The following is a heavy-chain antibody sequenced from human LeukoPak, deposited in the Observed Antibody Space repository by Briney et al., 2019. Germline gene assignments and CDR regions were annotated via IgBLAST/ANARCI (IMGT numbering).Heavy chain of an antibody. V-gene: IGHV3-74*01. D-gene: IGHD3-22*01. J-gene: IGHJ5*02. CDR2: INSDGSST. CDR3: ARDRGYYDSSGYYVNWFDP. CDR1: GFTFSSYW. Sequence: GGSLRLSCAASGFTFSSYWMHWVRQAPGKGLVWVSRINSDGSSTSYADSGKGRFTISRDNAKNTLYLQMNSLRAEDTAVYYCARDRGYYDSSGYYVNWFDPWGQPTLVTVYS.